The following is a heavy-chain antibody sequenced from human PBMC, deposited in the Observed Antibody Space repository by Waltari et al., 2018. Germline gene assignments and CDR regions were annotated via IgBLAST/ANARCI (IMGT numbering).Heavy chain of an antibody. Sequence: EVQLVESGGGLVQPGGSLRLSCAASGFTFSSYWMSWVRQAPGKGLEWVVNIKQDGSEKYYGDSGKGRFTISRDNAKNSLYLQMNSMRAEDTAVYYCARFSIVGATFYFDYWGQGTLVTVSS. CDR1: GFTFSSYW. D-gene: IGHD1-26*01. J-gene: IGHJ4*02. V-gene: IGHV3-7*01. CDR2: IKQDGSEK. CDR3: ARFSIVGATFYFDY.